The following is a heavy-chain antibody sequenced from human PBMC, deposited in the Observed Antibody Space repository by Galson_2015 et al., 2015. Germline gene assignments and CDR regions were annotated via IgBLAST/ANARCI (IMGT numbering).Heavy chain of an antibody. CDR1: GYTFTSYG. CDR2: INPSGGST. D-gene: IGHD7-27*01. V-gene: IGHV1-46*01. CDR3: ARVGDRTIANWPFDY. Sequence: SVKVSCKASGYTFTSYGISWVRQAPGQGLEWMGIINPSGGSTSYAQKFQGRVTMTRDTSTSTVYMELSSLRSEDTAVYYCARVGDRTIANWPFDYWGQGTLVTVSS. J-gene: IGHJ4*02.